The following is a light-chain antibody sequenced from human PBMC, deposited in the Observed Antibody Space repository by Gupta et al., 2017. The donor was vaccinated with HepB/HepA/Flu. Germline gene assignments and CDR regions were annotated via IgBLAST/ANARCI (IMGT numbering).Light chain of an antibody. CDR3: QKYLKTRFT. V-gene: IGKV4-1*01. CDR1: QIVLYSSNNKNY. CDR2: WAS. J-gene: IGKJ3*01. Sequence: IVMPPSPDSLAVSLGERATITCKSSQIVLYSSNNKNYVAWYQQKPGQPPKGLMDWASTRESGGPDRFSGSGSGTECTSTSSRMKAEDGAVYLGQKYLKTRFTFGPGTKVEIK.